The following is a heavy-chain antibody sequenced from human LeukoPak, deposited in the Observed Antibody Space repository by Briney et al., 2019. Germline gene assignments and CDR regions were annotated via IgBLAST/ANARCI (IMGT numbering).Heavy chain of an antibody. J-gene: IGHJ5*02. CDR2: IHYTGST. V-gene: IGHV4-59*01. CDR1: GGSISSYY. CDR3: ARGGYYGSGNDFRFDP. D-gene: IGHD3-10*01. Sequence: NPSETLSLTCTVSGGSISSYYWSWIRQSPGKGLECIGYIHYTGSTNYNPSLKSRVTISVETSKNQFSLKLKSVTAADTAVYYCARGGYYGSGNDFRFDPWGQGTLVTVSS.